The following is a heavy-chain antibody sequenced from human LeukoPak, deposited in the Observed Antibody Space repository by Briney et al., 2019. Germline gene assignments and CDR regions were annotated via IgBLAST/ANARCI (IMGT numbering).Heavy chain of an antibody. CDR2: IYHSGST. J-gene: IGHJ4*02. D-gene: IGHD3-16*01. CDR1: GGSISNSNW. V-gene: IGHV4-4*02. CDR3: ARGVTTFYFDY. Sequence: TSAGTLSLTCAVSGGSISNSNWWGWVRQPPGKGLEWIGEIYHSGSTNYNLSLKSRVTISVDKSKNQFSLKLSSVTAADTAVYYCARGVTTFYFDYWGQGTLVTVSS.